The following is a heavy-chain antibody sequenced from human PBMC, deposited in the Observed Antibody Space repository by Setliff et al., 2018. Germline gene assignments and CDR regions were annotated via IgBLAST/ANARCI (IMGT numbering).Heavy chain of an antibody. CDR1: GGSISTSSHH. V-gene: IGHV4-39*01. CDR2: IYSSGTT. J-gene: IGHJ3*02. Sequence: ETLSLTCTVSGGSISTSSHHWVWIRQSPGKGLEWVGTIYSSGTTYYNLSLKSRVTISLDTSKSQFSLNLGSVTAADTAVYYCTRRPRGRAAFDIWGQGTMVTVSS. D-gene: IGHD3-10*01. CDR3: TRRPRGRAAFDI.